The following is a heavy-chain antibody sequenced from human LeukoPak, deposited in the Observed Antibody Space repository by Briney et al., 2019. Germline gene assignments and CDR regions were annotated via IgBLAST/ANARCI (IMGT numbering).Heavy chain of an antibody. V-gene: IGHV1-2*02. D-gene: IGHD2-21*02. Sequence: ASVKVSCKASGYTFTGYYMHWVRQAPGQGLEWMGWINPNSGGTNYAQKFQGRVTMTRDTSISTAYMELSRLRSDDTAVYYCARDPPGVVVTALAFDIWGQGTMVTVSS. CDR2: INPNSGGT. CDR3: ARDPPGVVVTALAFDI. J-gene: IGHJ3*02. CDR1: GYTFTGYY.